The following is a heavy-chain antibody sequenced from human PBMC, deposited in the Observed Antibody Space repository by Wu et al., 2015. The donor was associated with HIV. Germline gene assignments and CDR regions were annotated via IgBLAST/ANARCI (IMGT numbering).Heavy chain of an antibody. CDR2: IIPMFGTP. V-gene: IGHV1-69*13. Sequence: QVQLIQSGSEVKKPGSSVKISCKTSGGTFSSYAINWVRQAPGQGLEWMGRIIPMFGTPDYARKFLGRVTITADDSTNTAYMELSSLRSDDTAMYYCARGSILDMSTPSYYYYVMDVWGQGTTVTVSS. D-gene: IGHD5-24*01. CDR3: ARGSILDMSTPSYYYYVMDV. J-gene: IGHJ6*02. CDR1: GGTFSSYA.